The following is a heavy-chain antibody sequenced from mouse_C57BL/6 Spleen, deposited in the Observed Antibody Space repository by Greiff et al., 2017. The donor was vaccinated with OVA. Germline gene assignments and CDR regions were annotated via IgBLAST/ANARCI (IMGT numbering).Heavy chain of an antibody. J-gene: IGHJ2*01. V-gene: IGHV1-82*01. CDR1: GYAFSSSW. Sequence: QVQLQQPGAELVKPGASVKISCKASGYAFSSSWMNWVKQRPGKGLEWIGRIYPGDGDTNYNGKFKGKATLTADKSSSTAYMQLSSLTSGDSAVYFCARGDGYPWWGQGTTLTVSS. CDR2: IYPGDGDT. CDR3: ARGDGYPW. D-gene: IGHD2-3*01.